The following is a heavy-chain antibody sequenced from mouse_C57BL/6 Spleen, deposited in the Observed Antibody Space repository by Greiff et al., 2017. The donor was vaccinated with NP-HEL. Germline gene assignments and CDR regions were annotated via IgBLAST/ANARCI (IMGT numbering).Heavy chain of an antibody. Sequence: QVQLQQSGAELVKPGASVKISCKASGYAFSSYWLNWVKQRPGKGLEWIGQLYPGDGDTNYNGKFTGKATLTADKSSSTAYMHLSSLTSEDSAGYFCAPTITTLPAGEYFDYWGQGTTLTVSS. CDR1: GYAFSSYW. J-gene: IGHJ2*01. CDR2: LYPGDGDT. V-gene: IGHV1-80*01. CDR3: APTITTLPAGEYFDY. D-gene: IGHD1-1*01.